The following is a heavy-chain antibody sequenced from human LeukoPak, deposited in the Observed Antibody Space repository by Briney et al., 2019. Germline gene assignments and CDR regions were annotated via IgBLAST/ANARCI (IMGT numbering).Heavy chain of an antibody. D-gene: IGHD3-10*01. CDR1: VGTFRRHA. CDR2: IISFLGLS. V-gene: IGHV1-69*04. Sequence: SVTVSCKACVGTFRRHAIRWLGQAPGQGLEWMGRIISFLGLSNYAQKFQGRVTITASKSTNTAYMELSRLRSEDTAVHYCARDIDQFGRYYFDYWGQGTLVTVSS. J-gene: IGHJ4*02. CDR3: ARDIDQFGRYYFDY.